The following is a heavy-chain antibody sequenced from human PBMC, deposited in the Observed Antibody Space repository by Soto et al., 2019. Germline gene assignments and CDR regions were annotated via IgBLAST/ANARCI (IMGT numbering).Heavy chain of an antibody. CDR1: GGSISSSGYY. D-gene: IGHD1-1*01. J-gene: IGHJ4*02. Sequence: PSETLSLTCTVSGGSISSSGYYGGWIRQPPGKGLEWIGSIYYSGSTYYNPSLKSRVTISVDTSKNQFSLKLSSVTAADTAVYYCARHDWNGVDYWGQGTLVTVSS. V-gene: IGHV4-39*01. CDR2: IYYSGST. CDR3: ARHDWNGVDY.